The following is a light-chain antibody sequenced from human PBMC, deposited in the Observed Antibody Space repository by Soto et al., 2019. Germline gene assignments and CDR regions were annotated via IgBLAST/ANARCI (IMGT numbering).Light chain of an antibody. J-gene: IGKJ4*01. CDR3: QQYNSYST. CDR2: KAS. Sequence: DIQMTQSPSAMSASVGGRVSITFRARQSISRWLAWYQQKPGKAPKLLIFKASSLESGAPTRCSGRGSGTEFTLTISSLHPDDFATYYCQQYNSYSTFGGGTKVDIK. CDR1: QSISRW. V-gene: IGKV1-5*03.